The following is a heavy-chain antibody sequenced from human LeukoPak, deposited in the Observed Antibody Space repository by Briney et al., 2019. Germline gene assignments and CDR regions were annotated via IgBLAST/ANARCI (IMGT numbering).Heavy chain of an antibody. J-gene: IGHJ4*02. CDR3: ARDLPYSGYDRYFDY. CDR1: GFTFSSYE. CDR2: ISSSGSTI. Sequence: GGSLRLSCAASGFTFSSYEMNWVRQAPGKGLEWVSYISSSGSTIYYADSVKGRFTISRDNAKNSLYLQMNSLRAEDTAVYYCARDLPYSGYDRYFDYWGQGTLVTVSS. V-gene: IGHV3-48*03. D-gene: IGHD5-12*01.